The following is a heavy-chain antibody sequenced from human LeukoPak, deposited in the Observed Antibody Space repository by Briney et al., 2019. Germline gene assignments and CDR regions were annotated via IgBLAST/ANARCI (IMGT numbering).Heavy chain of an antibody. CDR2: INPNSGGA. J-gene: IGHJ5*02. D-gene: IGHD6-19*01. V-gene: IGHV1-2*02. Sequence: ASVKVSCKASGYTFTGYYMHWVRQAPGQGLEWMGWINPNSGGANYAQKFQGRVTMTRDTSISTAYMELSRLRSDDTAVYYCARDPGPGYSSGWYRGKNNWFDPWGQGTLVTVSS. CDR3: ARDPGPGYSSGWYRGKNNWFDP. CDR1: GYTFTGYY.